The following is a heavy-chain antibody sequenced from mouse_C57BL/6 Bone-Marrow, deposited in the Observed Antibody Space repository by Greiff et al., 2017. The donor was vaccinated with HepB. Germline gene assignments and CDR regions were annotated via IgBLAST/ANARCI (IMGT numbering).Heavy chain of an antibody. CDR1: GFTFSSYG. V-gene: IGHV5-6*01. CDR3: ARHPDFDV. J-gene: IGHJ1*03. Sequence: EVQGVESGGDLVKPGGSLKLSCAASGFTFSSYGMSWVRQTPDKRLEWVATISSGGSYTYYPDSVKGRFTISRDNAKNTLYLQMSSLKSEDTAMYYCARHPDFDVWGTGTTVTVSS. CDR2: ISSGGSYT.